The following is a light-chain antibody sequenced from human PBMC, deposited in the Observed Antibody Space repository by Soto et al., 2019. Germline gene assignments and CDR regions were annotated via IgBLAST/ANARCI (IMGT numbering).Light chain of an antibody. CDR3: QHYNSYSEA. J-gene: IGKJ1*01. Sequence: DIQMTQSPSTLSGYVGDRVTITCRASQTISSWLAWYQQKPGKAPKLLIYKASTLKSGVPSRFSGSGSGTEFTLTISILQPDDFATYYCQHYNSYSEAFGQGTKVDIK. V-gene: IGKV1-5*03. CDR2: KAS. CDR1: QTISSW.